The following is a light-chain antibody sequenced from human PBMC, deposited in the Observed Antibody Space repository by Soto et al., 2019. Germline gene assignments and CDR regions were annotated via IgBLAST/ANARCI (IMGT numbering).Light chain of an antibody. CDR1: QSIGKY. V-gene: IGKV1-39*01. CDR3: QQCYSTPLT. Sequence: DIQMTQSPSSLSASVGDRVTITCRASQSIGKYLNWYQQEPGKAPKLLIYGESTLQSGVPSRFSGSGSGTDFTLTISSLQPEDFATYYCQQCYSTPLTFGGGTRVDIK. J-gene: IGKJ4*01. CDR2: GES.